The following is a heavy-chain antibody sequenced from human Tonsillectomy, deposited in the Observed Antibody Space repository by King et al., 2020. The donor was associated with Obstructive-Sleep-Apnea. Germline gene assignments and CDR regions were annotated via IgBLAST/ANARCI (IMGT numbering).Heavy chain of an antibody. J-gene: IGHJ4*02. D-gene: IGHD6-19*01. CDR3: AITIAVPGGFDF. Sequence: QLVQSGGGLVQPGGSLRLSCAASDFTFSRYNINWVRQAPGKGLEWVSYISSGSSTIYYADSVKGRFTISRDNAKNSLYLQMNSLTAEDTAVYYCAITIAVPGGFDFWGQGTRVTVSS. CDR2: ISSGSSTI. CDR1: DFTFSRYN. V-gene: IGHV3-48*04.